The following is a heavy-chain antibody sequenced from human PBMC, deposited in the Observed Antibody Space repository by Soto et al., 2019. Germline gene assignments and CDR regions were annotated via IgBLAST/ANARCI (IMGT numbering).Heavy chain of an antibody. V-gene: IGHV3-53*01. Sequence: PGGSLRLSCAASGFTVSSSQMTWVRQAPGKALEWVSLIFIGGTTQYAVSVKGRFTISRDYSRNTVFLQMNSLRAEDTAVYYCAKDLHWFAMDVWGQGTTVTVSS. CDR1: GFTVSSSQ. J-gene: IGHJ6*02. D-gene: IGHD3-10*01. CDR2: IFIGGTT. CDR3: AKDLHWFAMDV.